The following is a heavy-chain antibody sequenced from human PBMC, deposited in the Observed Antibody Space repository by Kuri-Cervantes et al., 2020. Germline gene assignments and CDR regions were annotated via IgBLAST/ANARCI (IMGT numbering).Heavy chain of an antibody. J-gene: IGHJ3*02. CDR1: GFSLSTSGVG. V-gene: IGHV2-70*12. Sequence: SGPTLVKPTQTLTLTCTFSGFSLSTSGVGVSWVRQPPGKALEWLALIDWDDAKYYSTSLKARLTISKDTSKNQVVLTMTNMDPADTATYYCALRIVGATGDMGAFDIWGQGTMVTVSS. D-gene: IGHD1-26*01. CDR2: IDWDDAK. CDR3: ALRIVGATGDMGAFDI.